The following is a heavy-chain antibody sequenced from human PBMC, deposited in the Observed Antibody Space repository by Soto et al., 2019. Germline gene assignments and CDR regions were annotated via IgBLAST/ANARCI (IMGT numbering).Heavy chain of an antibody. CDR3: TTKDRKLNDAFDI. Sequence: GGSLRLSCAASGFTFSNAWMSWVRQAPGKGLEWVGRIKSKTDGGTTDYAAPVKGRFTISRDDSKNTLYLQMNSLKTEDTAVYYCTTKDRKLNDAFDIWGQGTMVTVSS. V-gene: IGHV3-15*01. CDR2: IKSKTDGGTT. CDR1: GFTFSNAW. J-gene: IGHJ3*02.